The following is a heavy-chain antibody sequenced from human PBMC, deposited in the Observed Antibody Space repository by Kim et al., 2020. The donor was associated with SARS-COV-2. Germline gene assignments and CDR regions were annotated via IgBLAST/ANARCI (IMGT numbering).Heavy chain of an antibody. D-gene: IGHD1-26*01. CDR2: ISYSGST. V-gene: IGHV4-31*03. CDR1: GGSISSGGLY. CDR3: ARGTEVSVGYFDY. J-gene: IGHJ4*02. Sequence: SETLSLTCTVSGGSISSGGLYWSCICQHPEKGLDWIGNISYSGSTYYSPSLKSRLTISVDTSKNQFSLKLSSVTAADTAVYYCARGTEVSVGYFDYWGQGTLVTVSS.